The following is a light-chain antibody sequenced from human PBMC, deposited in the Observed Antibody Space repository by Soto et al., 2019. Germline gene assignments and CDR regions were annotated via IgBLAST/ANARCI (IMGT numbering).Light chain of an antibody. V-gene: IGLV2-14*03. CDR2: GVS. CDR1: SSDVGAYKY. Sequence: QSALTQPASVSGSPGQSVTISCTGTSSDVGAYKYVSWYQKHPGKAPKLMIYGVSNRPSGISNRFSGSKSGNTAFLTLSGLQPEDEADYYCSSFTGPTTLDVFGTGTKVTVL. J-gene: IGLJ1*01. CDR3: SSFTGPTTLDV.